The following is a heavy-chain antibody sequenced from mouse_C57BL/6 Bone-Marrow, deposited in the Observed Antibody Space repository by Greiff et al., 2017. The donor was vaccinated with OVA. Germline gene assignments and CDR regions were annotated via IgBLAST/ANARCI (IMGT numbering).Heavy chain of an antibody. D-gene: IGHD1-1*01. CDR1: GFSLTSYG. Sequence: QVQLKQSGPGLVAPSQSLSITCTVSGFSLTSYGVHWVRQPPGKGLEWLVVIWSDGSTTYNSALKSRLSISKDNSKSQVFLKMNSLQTDDTAMYYCARHGSSPYWYFDVWGTGTTVTVSS. V-gene: IGHV2-6-1*01. CDR2: IWSDGST. J-gene: IGHJ1*03. CDR3: ARHGSSPYWYFDV.